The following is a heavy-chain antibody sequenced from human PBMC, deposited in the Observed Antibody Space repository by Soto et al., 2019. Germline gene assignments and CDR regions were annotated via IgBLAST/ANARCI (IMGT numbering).Heavy chain of an antibody. CDR3: AKSPLYRWFDS. CDR1: GFTFSSYA. CDR2: IGGSGGST. Sequence: EVQLLESGGGLVQPGGSLRLSCAASGFTFSSYAMGWVRQAPGKGLEWVSNIGGSGGSTYYADSVKGRFTISRDNSKNTLYLQMNSPRAEDMAVYYCAKSPLYRWFDSWGQGTLVTVSS. D-gene: IGHD3-16*02. J-gene: IGHJ5*01. V-gene: IGHV3-23*01.